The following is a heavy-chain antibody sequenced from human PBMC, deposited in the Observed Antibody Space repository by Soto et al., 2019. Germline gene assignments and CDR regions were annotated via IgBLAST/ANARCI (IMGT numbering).Heavy chain of an antibody. J-gene: IGHJ4*02. Sequence: PGGSLRLSCAASGFTFSDHYIDWVRQAPGKGLEWGGRTRNKGKTYTTEYAASVRGRFTISRDDSKSSLYLQMDSLKIEDTAVYYCARSGSSTSCYDYWGRGTLVTVSS. CDR2: TRNKGKTYTT. CDR1: GFTFSDHY. CDR3: ARSGSSTSCYDY. D-gene: IGHD2-2*01. V-gene: IGHV3-72*01.